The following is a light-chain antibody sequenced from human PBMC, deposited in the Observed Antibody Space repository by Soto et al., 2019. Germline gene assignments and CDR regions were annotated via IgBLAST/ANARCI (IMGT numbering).Light chain of an antibody. J-gene: IGKJ3*01. Sequence: DIQMTQLPSSMSASVGDRVTITCRASQGISRWLAWYHQKPGKAPNLLIYSASTLHSGVPSRFSGSGSGTDFTLTISSLQPEDFGTYYCQQANSFPLTFVPGTKVDMK. CDR3: QQANSFPLT. CDR1: QGISRW. V-gene: IGKV1-12*01. CDR2: SAS.